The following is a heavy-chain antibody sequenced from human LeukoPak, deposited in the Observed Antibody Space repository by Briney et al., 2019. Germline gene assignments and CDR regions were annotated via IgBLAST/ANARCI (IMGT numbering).Heavy chain of an antibody. J-gene: IGHJ3*02. CDR1: GGSISSGSYY. CDR3: AREFTIFGAFDI. D-gene: IGHD3-3*01. CDR2: IYTSGST. Sequence: PLETLSLTRTVSGGSISSGSYYWSWIRQPAGKGLEWIGRIYTSGSTNYNPSLKSRVTISVDTSRNQFSLKLSSVTAADTAVYYCAREFTIFGAFDIWGQGTMVTVSS. V-gene: IGHV4-61*02.